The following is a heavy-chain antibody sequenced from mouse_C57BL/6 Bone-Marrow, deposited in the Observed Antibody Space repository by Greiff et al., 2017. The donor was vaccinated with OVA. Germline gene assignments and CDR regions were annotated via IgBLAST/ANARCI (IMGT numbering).Heavy chain of an antibody. J-gene: IGHJ3*01. D-gene: IGHD2-3*01. CDR1: GYTFTSYG. V-gene: IGHV1-81*01. CDR3: ASRWLLAY. Sequence: QVQLQQSGAELARPGASVKLSCKASGYTFTSYGISWVKQRTGQGLEWIGEIYPGSGNTYYNDKFKGKATLTADKSSSTAYMGLRSLTSEDSAVYFCASRWLLAYWGWGTLVTVTA. CDR2: IYPGSGNT.